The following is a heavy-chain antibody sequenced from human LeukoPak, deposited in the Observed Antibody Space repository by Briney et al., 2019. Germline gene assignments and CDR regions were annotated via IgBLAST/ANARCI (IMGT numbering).Heavy chain of an antibody. D-gene: IGHD2-2*01. CDR1: GFTFSSYG. CDR3: ASYCSSASCPHRRAFDI. CDR2: ISYDGSNK. J-gene: IGHJ3*02. V-gene: IGHV3-30*03. Sequence: PGRSLRLSCAASGFTFSSYGMHWVRQAPGKGLEWVAVISYDGSNKYYADSVKGRFTISRDNSKNTLYLQMNSLRAEDTAVYYCASYCSSASCPHRRAFDIWGQGTMVTVSS.